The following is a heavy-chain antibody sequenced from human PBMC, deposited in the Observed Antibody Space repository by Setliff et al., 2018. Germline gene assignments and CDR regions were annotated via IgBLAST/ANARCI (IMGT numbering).Heavy chain of an antibody. CDR3: ARIRASGSTIWFDP. D-gene: IGHD6-13*01. V-gene: IGHV2-70*04. CDR1: GFSLSISGMA. J-gene: IGHJ5*02. Sequence: SGPTLVNPTQTLTLTCTFSGFSLSISGMAVGWIRQPPGKALEWLARIDWDDDKFYSASLRTRLTISKDTSKNQVVLTMTNMDPVDTGTYYCARIRASGSTIWFDPWGQGTLVTVSS. CDR2: IDWDDDK.